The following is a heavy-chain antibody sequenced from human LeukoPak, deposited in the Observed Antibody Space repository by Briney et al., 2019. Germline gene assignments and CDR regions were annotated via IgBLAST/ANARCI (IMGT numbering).Heavy chain of an antibody. CDR2: INSDGSSI. J-gene: IGHJ3*02. CDR1: GFTFSSYW. Sequence: PGGSLRLPCAASGFTFSSYWMHWVRQAPGKGLVWVSRINSDGSSITYADSVKGRFTISRDNAKNTLYLQMNSLRVEDTAVYYCARAGSLGSGWPPDDAFDIWGQGTMVTVSS. D-gene: IGHD6-19*01. V-gene: IGHV3-74*03. CDR3: ARAGSLGSGWPPDDAFDI.